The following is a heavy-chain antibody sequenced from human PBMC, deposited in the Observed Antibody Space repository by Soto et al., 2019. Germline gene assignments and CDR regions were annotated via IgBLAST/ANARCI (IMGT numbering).Heavy chain of an antibody. Sequence: QVQLVQSGAEVKKPVASVKVSCKVSGYTLTELSMHWVRQAPGKGLEWMGGFDPEDGETIYAQKFQGRVTMTEDTSTDTAYMELSSLRSEDTAVYYCATDCSGGSCYWGSYGYWGQGTLVTVSS. D-gene: IGHD2-15*01. CDR2: FDPEDGET. V-gene: IGHV1-24*01. CDR3: ATDCSGGSCYWGSYGY. J-gene: IGHJ4*02. CDR1: GYTLTELS.